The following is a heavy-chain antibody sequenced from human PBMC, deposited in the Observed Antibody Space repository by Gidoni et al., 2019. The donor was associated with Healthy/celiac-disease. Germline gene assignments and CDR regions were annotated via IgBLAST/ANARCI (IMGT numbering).Heavy chain of an antibody. Sequence: EVQLVESGGGLVQPGGSLRLSCAASGFTFSSYWMSWVRQAPGKGLEWVANIKQDGSEKYYVDSVKGRFTISRDNAKNSLYLQMNSLRAEDTAVYYCARSAIFGVVTFFFDYWGQGTLVTVSS. D-gene: IGHD3-3*01. V-gene: IGHV3-7*01. CDR2: IKQDGSEK. CDR1: GFTFSSYW. CDR3: ARSAIFGVVTFFFDY. J-gene: IGHJ4*02.